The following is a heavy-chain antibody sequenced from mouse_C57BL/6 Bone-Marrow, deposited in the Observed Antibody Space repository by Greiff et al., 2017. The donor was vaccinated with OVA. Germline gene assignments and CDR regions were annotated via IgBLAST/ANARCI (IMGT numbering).Heavy chain of an antibody. Sequence: QVQLQQSGAELVKPGASVKISCKASGYAFSSYWMNWVKQRPGKGLEWIGQIYPGDGDTNYNGKFKGKATLTADKSSSTAYMQLSSLTSEDAAVYFCSRDYYYAMDYWGQGTSVTVSS. J-gene: IGHJ4*01. CDR2: IYPGDGDT. CDR1: GYAFSSYW. V-gene: IGHV1-80*01. CDR3: SRDYYYAMDY.